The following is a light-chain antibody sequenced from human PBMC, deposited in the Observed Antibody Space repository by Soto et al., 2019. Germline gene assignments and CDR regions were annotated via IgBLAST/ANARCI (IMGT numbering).Light chain of an antibody. CDR3: SSYALSSSYV. J-gene: IGLJ1*01. V-gene: IGLV2-14*03. Sequence: QSALTQPASVSGSPGQSITISCTGTSSDVGGYNYVSWYQQHPGKAPKLMIYDVSNRPSGVSNRFSGSKSGNTASLTISGLQPEDEAAYYCSSYALSSSYVFGTGTRSPS. CDR2: DVS. CDR1: SSDVGGYNY.